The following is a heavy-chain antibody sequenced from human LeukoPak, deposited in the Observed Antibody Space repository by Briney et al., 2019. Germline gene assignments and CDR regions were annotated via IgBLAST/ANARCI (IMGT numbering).Heavy chain of an antibody. D-gene: IGHD5-12*01. CDR3: AREWISGYNWFDP. J-gene: IGHJ5*02. Sequence: SETLSLTCAVSGYSISSGYYWGWIRQPPGKGLEWIGSIYHSGGTYYNPSLKSRVTISVDTSKNQFSLKLSSVTAADTAVYYCAREWISGYNWFDPWGQGTLVTVSS. CDR1: GYSISSGYY. V-gene: IGHV4-38-2*02. CDR2: IYHSGGT.